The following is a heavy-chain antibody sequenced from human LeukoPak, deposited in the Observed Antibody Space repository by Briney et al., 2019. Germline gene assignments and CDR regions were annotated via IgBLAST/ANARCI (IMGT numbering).Heavy chain of an antibody. J-gene: IGHJ4*02. CDR2: VRYDGNNP. V-gene: IGHV3-30*02. Sequence: GGPLRLSCAASGFTFGNYGMHWVGQAPGKGLDWVAFVRYDGNNPYYSASVKGRFTISRDNSKNTVLLQMNNLRLEDAAVYYCARGSRYGDYPYYCDFWGQGTLVTVSS. CDR3: ARGSRYGDYPYYCDF. D-gene: IGHD4-17*01. CDR1: GFTFGNYG.